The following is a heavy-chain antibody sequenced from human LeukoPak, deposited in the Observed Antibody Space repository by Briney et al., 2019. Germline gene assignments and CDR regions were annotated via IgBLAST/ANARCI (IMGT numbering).Heavy chain of an antibody. CDR2: ISGSGGST. CDR3: ARGPHGGYYCSGGSGYFRGEYFQH. V-gene: IGHV3-23*01. Sequence: HPGGSLRLSCAASGFTFSRYSMTWVRQAPGKGLEWVSAISGSGGSTYYADSVRGRFTISRDNSKNTLYLQMNSLRAEDTAVYYCARGPHGGYYCSGGSGYFRGEYFQHWGQGTLVTVSS. D-gene: IGHD2-15*01. J-gene: IGHJ1*01. CDR1: GFTFSRYS.